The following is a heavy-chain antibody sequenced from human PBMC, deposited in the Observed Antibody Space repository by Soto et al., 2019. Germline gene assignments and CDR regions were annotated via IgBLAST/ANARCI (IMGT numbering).Heavy chain of an antibody. CDR2: ISYDGSNK. Sequence: TVGSLRLSCAASGFTFSSYAMHWVRQAPGKGLEWVTVISYDGSNKYYADSVKGRFTISRDNSKNTLYLQMNSLRAEDTAVYYCARSLVTSFDYWGQGTLVTVSS. J-gene: IGHJ4*02. CDR3: ARSLVTSFDY. D-gene: IGHD2-21*02. V-gene: IGHV3-30-3*01. CDR1: GFTFSSYA.